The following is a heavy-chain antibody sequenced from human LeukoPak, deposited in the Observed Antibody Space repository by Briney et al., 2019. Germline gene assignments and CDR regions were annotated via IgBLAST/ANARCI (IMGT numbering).Heavy chain of an antibody. CDR3: AKDVRGVNC. J-gene: IGHJ4*02. CDR2: ISYDGSNK. V-gene: IGHV3-30*18. Sequence: QPGRSLRLSCAASGFTFSSYGMHWVREAPGKGMEWVAVISYDGSNKYYADSVKGRFTISRDNSKNTLYLQMNSLRAEDTAVYYCAKDVRGVNCWGQGTLVTVSS. CDR1: GFTFSSYG. D-gene: IGHD3-10*01.